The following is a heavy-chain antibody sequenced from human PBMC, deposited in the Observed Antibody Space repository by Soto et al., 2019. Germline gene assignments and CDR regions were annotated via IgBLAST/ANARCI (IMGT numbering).Heavy chain of an antibody. CDR2: ISAYNGNT. V-gene: IGHV1-18*04. CDR3: AREGEVTIFGVVYDAFDI. Sequence: ASVKGSCKASGYTFTGYYMHWVRQAPGQGLEWMGWISAYNGNTNYAQKLQGRVTMTTDTSTSTAYMELRSLRSDDTAVYYCAREGEVTIFGVVYDAFDIWGQGTMVTGSS. J-gene: IGHJ3*02. D-gene: IGHD3-3*01. CDR1: GYTFTGYY.